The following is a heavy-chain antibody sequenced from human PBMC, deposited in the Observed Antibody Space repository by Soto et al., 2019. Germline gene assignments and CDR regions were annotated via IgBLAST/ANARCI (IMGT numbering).Heavy chain of an antibody. J-gene: IGHJ6*02. CDR3: ARAPWRLSGFAHGVGQDYYYYGMDV. CDR2: IYYSGST. V-gene: IGHV4-30-4*01. CDR1: GGSISSGDYY. Sequence: PSETLSLTCTVSGGSISSGDYYWSWIRQPPGKGLEWIGYIYYSGSTYYNPSLKSRVTISVDTSKNQFSLKLSSVTAADTAVYYCARAPWRLSGFAHGVGQDYYYYGMDVWGQGTTVTVSS. D-gene: IGHD2-8*01.